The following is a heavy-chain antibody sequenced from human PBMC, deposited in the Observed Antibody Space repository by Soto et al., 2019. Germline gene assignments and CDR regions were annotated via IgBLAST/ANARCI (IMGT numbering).Heavy chain of an antibody. Sequence: GGSLRLSCAASGFTFSSYAMSWVRQAPGKGLEWVSAISGSGGSTYYADSVKGRFTISRDNSKNTLYLQMNSLRAEDTAVYYCASPEVAYYYDSSGYNDAFDIWGQGTMVTVSS. CDR3: ASPEVAYYYDSSGYNDAFDI. V-gene: IGHV3-23*01. CDR1: GFTFSSYA. J-gene: IGHJ3*02. CDR2: ISGSGGST. D-gene: IGHD3-22*01.